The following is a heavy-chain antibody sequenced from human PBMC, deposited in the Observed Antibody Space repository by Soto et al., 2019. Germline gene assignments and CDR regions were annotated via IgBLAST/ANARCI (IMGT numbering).Heavy chain of an antibody. CDR1: GYTFDNYA. J-gene: IGHJ5*01. CDR2: INGGSGST. V-gene: IGHV1-3*01. Sequence: QLVQSGAEVKKPGASVKVSCKASGYTFDNYAMQWVRQAPGQRLEWMGWINGGSGSTRYSQNFQGRLTITRDSSANTVYMELSSLRSGDTAIYYCARSPPPLGRFDSWGQGTLVTVSS. CDR3: ARSPPPLGRFDS.